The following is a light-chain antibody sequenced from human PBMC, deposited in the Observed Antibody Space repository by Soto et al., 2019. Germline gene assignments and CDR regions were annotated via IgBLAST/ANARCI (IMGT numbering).Light chain of an antibody. Sequence: DIVMTQSPATLSVAPGERVTFSCRASQGVSRKLAWYQHKPGQAPRLLISGASTGATGIPARFSGSGSGTEFTLTISSLQSEDFVTYYCQQTYSTPITFGQGTRLEIK. CDR3: QQTYSTPIT. CDR2: GAS. CDR1: QGVSRK. J-gene: IGKJ5*01. V-gene: IGKV3-15*01.